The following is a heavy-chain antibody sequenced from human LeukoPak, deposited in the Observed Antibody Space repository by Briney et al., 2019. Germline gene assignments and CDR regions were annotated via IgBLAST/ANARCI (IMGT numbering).Heavy chain of an antibody. CDR1: GFTFSSYW. V-gene: IGHV3-7*05. Sequence: GGSLRLSCAASGFTFSSYWMSCVRQAPGKGLEWVANIKQDGSEKYYVDSVKGRFTISRDNAKNSLYLQMNSLRAEDTAVYYCARDIRIAAADNFDYWGQGTLVTVSS. CDR3: ARDIRIAAADNFDY. D-gene: IGHD6-13*01. J-gene: IGHJ4*02. CDR2: IKQDGSEK.